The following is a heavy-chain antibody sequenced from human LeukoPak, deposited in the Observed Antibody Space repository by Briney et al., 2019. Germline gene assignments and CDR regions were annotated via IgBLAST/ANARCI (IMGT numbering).Heavy chain of an antibody. D-gene: IGHD3-10*01. Sequence: PSETLSLTCTVSGGSISSGSYYWSWIRQPAGKGLEWIGRIYTSGSTNYNPSLRSRVTISVDTSKNQFSLKLSSVTAADTAVYYCARGPYYYGSGSYYKLFDYWGQGTLVTVSS. CDR3: ARGPYYYGSGSYYKLFDY. CDR1: GGSISSGSYY. CDR2: IYTSGST. V-gene: IGHV4-61*02. J-gene: IGHJ4*02.